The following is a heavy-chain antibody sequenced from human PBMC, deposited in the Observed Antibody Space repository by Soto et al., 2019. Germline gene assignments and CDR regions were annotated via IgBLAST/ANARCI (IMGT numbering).Heavy chain of an antibody. V-gene: IGHV4-59*01. CDR1: GGSISSYY. CDR2: IYYSGST. J-gene: IGHJ4*02. CDR3: ARGARSFDY. Sequence: SETLSLTCTVSGGSISSYYWSWIRQPPGKGLEWIGYIYYSGSTNYNPSLKSRVTISVDTSKNQFSLKLSSVTAADTAVYYCARGARSFDYWGQGTLVTVSS.